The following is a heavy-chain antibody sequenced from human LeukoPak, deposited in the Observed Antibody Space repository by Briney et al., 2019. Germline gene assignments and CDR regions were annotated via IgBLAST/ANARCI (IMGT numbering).Heavy chain of an antibody. Sequence: SETLSPTCTVSGGSISSYYWSWIRQPPGKGLEWIGYIYYSGSTNYNPSLKSRVTISVDTSKNQFSLKLSSVTAADTAVYYCARAMYSSKPVDYWGQGTLVTVSS. D-gene: IGHD6-13*01. V-gene: IGHV4-59*01. CDR2: IYYSGST. J-gene: IGHJ4*02. CDR3: ARAMYSSKPVDY. CDR1: GGSISSYY.